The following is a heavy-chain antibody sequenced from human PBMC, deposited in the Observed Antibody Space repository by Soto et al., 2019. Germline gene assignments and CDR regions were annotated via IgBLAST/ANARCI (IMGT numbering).Heavy chain of an antibody. J-gene: IGHJ5*02. CDR2: INHSGST. V-gene: IGHV4-34*01. Sequence: SETLSLTCAVYGGSFSGYYWRWIRQPPGKGLEWIGEINHSGSTNYNPSLKSRVTISVDTSKNQFSLKLSSVTAADTAVYYCARAPDYSNRLVVNWFDPWGQGTLVTVSS. CDR3: ARAPDYSNRLVVNWFDP. CDR1: GGSFSGYY. D-gene: IGHD4-4*01.